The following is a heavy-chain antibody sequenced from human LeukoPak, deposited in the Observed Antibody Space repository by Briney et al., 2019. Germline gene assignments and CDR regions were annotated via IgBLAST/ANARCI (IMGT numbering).Heavy chain of an antibody. CDR2: ISSSSSYI. D-gene: IGHD2-2*01. CDR1: GFTFSSHS. Sequence: GGSLRLSCAASGFTFSSHSVNWVRQAPGNGLEWVSSISSSSSYIYYADSVKGRFTISRDNAKNSLYLQRNSLRAEDTGVYYGARGGGGGYCSSTSCHPPFDYWGQGTLVTVSS. J-gene: IGHJ4*02. V-gene: IGHV3-21*01. CDR3: ARGGGGGYCSSTSCHPPFDY.